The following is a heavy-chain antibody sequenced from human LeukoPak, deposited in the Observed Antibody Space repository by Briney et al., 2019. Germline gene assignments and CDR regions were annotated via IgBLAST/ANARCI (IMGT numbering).Heavy chain of an antibody. J-gene: IGHJ4*02. D-gene: IGHD2-8*01. CDR3: ARDRMGPFDY. CDR2: ISSSGSTI. V-gene: IGHV3-11*04. Sequence: GGSLRLSCAASGFTFSDYYLSWLRQAPGKGLGWVSYISSSGSTIYYADSVKGRFTISRDDAKNSLYLQVNSLRADDTAVYYCARDRMGPFDYWGQGTPVTVSS. CDR1: GFTFSDYY.